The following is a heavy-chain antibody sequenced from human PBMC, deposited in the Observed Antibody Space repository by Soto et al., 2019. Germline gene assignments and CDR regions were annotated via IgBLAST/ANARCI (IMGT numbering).Heavy chain of an antibody. J-gene: IGHJ6*02. Sequence: SVKVSCKASGGTFSSYAISWVRQAPGQGLEWMGGIIPIFGTANYAQKFQGRVTITADESTSTAYMELSSLRSEDTAVYFCAREDDGGDTLDVWGQGTTVTVSS. V-gene: IGHV1-69*13. CDR1: GGTFSSYA. D-gene: IGHD2-21*02. CDR3: AREDDGGDTLDV. CDR2: IIPIFGTA.